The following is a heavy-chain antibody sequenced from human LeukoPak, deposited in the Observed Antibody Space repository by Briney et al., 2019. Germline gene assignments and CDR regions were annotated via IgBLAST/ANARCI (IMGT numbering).Heavy chain of an antibody. CDR2: INHRGCT. Sequence: SETQSLTCAVYGGSFSGYYWSWIRQPRGKGLEWIGEINHRGCTNYNPSLKSRVTISVDTSKNQFSLKLSSVTAADTAVYYCARVLRYLATDPRRRNWFDPWGQGTLVTVSS. CDR3: ARVLRYLATDPRRRNWFDP. D-gene: IGHD3-9*01. CDR1: GGSFSGYY. V-gene: IGHV4-34*01. J-gene: IGHJ5*02.